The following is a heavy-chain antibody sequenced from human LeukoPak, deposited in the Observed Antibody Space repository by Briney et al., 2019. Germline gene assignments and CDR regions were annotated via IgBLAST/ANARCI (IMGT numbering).Heavy chain of an antibody. CDR2: INPNSGGT. D-gene: IGHD6-13*01. V-gene: IGHV1-2*02. J-gene: IGHJ4*02. Sequence: AASVKVSCKASGYTFTGHYVHWVRQAPGQGLEWMGWINPNSGGTNRAQNFQGRVTMTVDTSISTAHMELRSLRSDDTAVYFCARGGSSLAAGGRFGLDFWGQGTLVTVSS. CDR1: GYTFTGHY. CDR3: ARGGSSLAAGGRFGLDF.